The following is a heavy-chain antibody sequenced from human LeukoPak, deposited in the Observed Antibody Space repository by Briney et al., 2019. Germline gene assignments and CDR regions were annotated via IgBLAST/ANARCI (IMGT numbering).Heavy chain of an antibody. CDR3: AKIST. CDR2: ISYSRSTT. V-gene: IGHV3-48*04. D-gene: IGHD3-3*02. Sequence: GGSLRLSCAASGFTFSTYSMNWVRQAPGKGLEWVSYISYSRSTTYYADSVKGRFTISRDNAKNSLYLQMNSLRAEDTAVYYCAKISTWGQGTLVTVSS. CDR1: GFTFSTYS. J-gene: IGHJ5*02.